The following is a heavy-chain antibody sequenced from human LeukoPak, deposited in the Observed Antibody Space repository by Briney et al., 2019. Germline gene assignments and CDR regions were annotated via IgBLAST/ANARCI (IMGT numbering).Heavy chain of an antibody. D-gene: IGHD3-10*02. CDR1: GFTFSSYG. CDR3: IKVIMFAFDI. Sequence: GGSLRPSCAASGFTFSSYGMGWVRQAPGKGLEWVSAVSGSGGTTHYADSVKGRFTISRDNSKNTMYLQMNSLRAEDTAVYFCIKVIMFAFDIWGQGTMVTVSS. CDR2: VSGSGGTT. J-gene: IGHJ3*02. V-gene: IGHV3-23*01.